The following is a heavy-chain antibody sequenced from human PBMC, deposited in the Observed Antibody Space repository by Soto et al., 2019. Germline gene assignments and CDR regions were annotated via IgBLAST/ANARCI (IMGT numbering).Heavy chain of an antibody. CDR1: GFTFSDYY. CDR2: ISSSGSTI. V-gene: IGHV3-11*01. Sequence: WGSLRLSCAASGFTFSDYYMSWIRQAPGKGLEWVSYISSSGSTIYYADSVKGRFTISRDNAKNSLYLQMNSLRAEDTAVYYCARTSYYDFWSGSKSGAHYYYGMDVWGQGTTVTVSS. CDR3: ARTSYYDFWSGSKSGAHYYYGMDV. J-gene: IGHJ6*02. D-gene: IGHD3-3*01.